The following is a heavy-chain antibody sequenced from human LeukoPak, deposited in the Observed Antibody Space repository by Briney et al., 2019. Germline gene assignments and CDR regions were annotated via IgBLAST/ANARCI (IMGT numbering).Heavy chain of an antibody. CDR2: ISDRGTYI. J-gene: IGHJ1*01. CDR3: AKEEGYYYDSGGYYVEYFQH. Sequence: GGSLRLSCTASGFTFSTYSMNWVRQAPGKGLEWVASISDRGTYIYYADSVKGRFTISRDNAKNSLYLQMNSLRAENTAVYYCAKEEGYYYDSGGYYVEYFQHWGQGTLVTVSS. V-gene: IGHV3-21*04. D-gene: IGHD3-22*01. CDR1: GFTFSTYS.